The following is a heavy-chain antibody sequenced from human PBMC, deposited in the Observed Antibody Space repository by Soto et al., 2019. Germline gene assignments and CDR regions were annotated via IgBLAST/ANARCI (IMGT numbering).Heavy chain of an antibody. CDR2: INPNSGGT. D-gene: IGHD2-2*01. J-gene: IGHJ5*02. CDR1: GYTFTGYY. CDR3: ARGPHRHIVVVPAAMMGEGWFDP. Sequence: ASVKVSCKASGYTFTGYYMHWVRQAPGQGLEWMGWINPNSGGTNYAQKFQGWVTMTRDTSISTAYMELSRLRSDDTAVYYCARGPHRHIVVVPAAMMGEGWFDPWGQGTLVTVSS. V-gene: IGHV1-2*04.